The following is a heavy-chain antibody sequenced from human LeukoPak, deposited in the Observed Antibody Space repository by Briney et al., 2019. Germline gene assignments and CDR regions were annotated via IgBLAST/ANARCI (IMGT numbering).Heavy chain of an antibody. V-gene: IGHV4-59*12. CDR2: IYYSGST. CDR3: AREVVAAAGTVDY. Sequence: SETLSLTCIVSGGSISSFYWSWIRQPPGKGLEWIGYIYYSGSTNYNPSLKSRVTISVDTSKNQFSLKLSSVTAADTAAYYCAREVVAAAGTVDYWGQGILVTVSS. J-gene: IGHJ4*02. CDR1: GGSISSFY. D-gene: IGHD6-13*01.